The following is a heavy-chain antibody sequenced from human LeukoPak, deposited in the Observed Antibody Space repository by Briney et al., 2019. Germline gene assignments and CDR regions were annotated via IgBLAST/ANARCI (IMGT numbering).Heavy chain of an antibody. CDR2: IWYDGSNK. CDR3: AGETYGSGSSDY. Sequence: PGGSLRLSCAASGFTFSSYGMPWVRQAPGKGLEWVAVIWYDGSNKYYADSVKGRFTISRDNSKNTLYLQMNSLRAEDTAVYYRAGETYGSGSSDYWGQGTLVTVSS. D-gene: IGHD3-10*01. CDR1: GFTFSSYG. V-gene: IGHV3-33*01. J-gene: IGHJ4*02.